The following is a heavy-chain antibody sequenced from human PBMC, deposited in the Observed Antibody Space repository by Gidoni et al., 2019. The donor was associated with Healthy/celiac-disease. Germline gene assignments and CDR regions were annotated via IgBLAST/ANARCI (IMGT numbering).Heavy chain of an antibody. Sequence: QMQLVQSGPEVKKPGTSVKVSCKASGFTFTSSAVQWVRQARGQHLEWIGWIVVGSGNTNYAQKFQERVTITRDMSTSTAYMELSSLRSEDTAVYYCAAVGNYYGSGSPPWYYYYGMDVWGQGTTVTVSS. CDR1: GFTFTSSA. CDR3: AAVGNYYGSGSPPWYYYYGMDV. D-gene: IGHD3-10*01. J-gene: IGHJ6*02. V-gene: IGHV1-58*01. CDR2: IVVGSGNT.